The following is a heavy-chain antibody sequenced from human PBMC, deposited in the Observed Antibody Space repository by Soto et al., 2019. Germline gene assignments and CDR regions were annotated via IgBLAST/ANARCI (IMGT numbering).Heavy chain of an antibody. D-gene: IGHD2-15*01. CDR1: GFTFSSYG. V-gene: IGHV3-33*01. CDR2: IWYDGSNK. Sequence: QVQLVESGGGVVQPGRSLRLSCAASGFTFSSYGMHWVRQAPGKGLEWVAVIWYDGSNKYYADSVKGRFTISRDNSXKSXYLKMNSLRAEDTAVYYCASEYCSGGSCYYYGMDVWGQGTTVTVSS. CDR3: ASEYCSGGSCYYYGMDV. J-gene: IGHJ6*02.